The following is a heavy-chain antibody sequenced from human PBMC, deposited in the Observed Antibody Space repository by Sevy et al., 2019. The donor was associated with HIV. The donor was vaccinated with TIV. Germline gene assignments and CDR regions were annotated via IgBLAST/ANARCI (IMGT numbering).Heavy chain of an antibody. CDR2: IYSSGGT. Sequence: GGSLRLSCAASGFSVSSNYMSWVRQAPGKGLEWVSLIYSSGGTYYGDSVKGRFTISRDDSKNTLYLQMNSVRAEDTALYYCTRVHSGGYPFDYWGQGSLVTVS. V-gene: IGHV3-53*01. D-gene: IGHD3-22*01. CDR1: GFSVSSNY. CDR3: TRVHSGGYPFDY. J-gene: IGHJ4*02.